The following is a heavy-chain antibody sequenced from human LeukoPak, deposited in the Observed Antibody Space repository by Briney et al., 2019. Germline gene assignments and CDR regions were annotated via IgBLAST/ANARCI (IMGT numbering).Heavy chain of an antibody. J-gene: IGHJ4*02. CDR3: ASAHYDYVWGSYRHSNFDY. CDR1: GFTFDDYG. D-gene: IGHD3-16*02. Sequence: GGSLRLSCAASGFTFDDYGMSWVRQAPGKGLEWVSGINWNGGSTGYADSVKGRFTISRDNAKNSLYLQMNSLRAEDTAVYYCASAHYDYVWGSYRHSNFDYWGQGTLVTVSS. V-gene: IGHV3-20*04. CDR2: INWNGGST.